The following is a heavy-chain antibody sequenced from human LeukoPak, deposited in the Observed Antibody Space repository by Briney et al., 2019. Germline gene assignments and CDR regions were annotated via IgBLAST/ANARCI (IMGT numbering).Heavy chain of an antibody. J-gene: IGHJ6*03. CDR2: IIPIFGTA. V-gene: IGHV1-69*05. CDR1: GGTFSSYA. D-gene: IGHD6-13*01. CDR3: AARTSSWPTYYYYYMDV. Sequence: ASVKVSCKASGGTFSSYAISWVRQAPGQGLEWMGGIIPIFGTANYAQKFQGRVTITTDESTSTAYMELSSLRSEDTAVYYCAARTSSWPTYYYYYMDVWGKGTTVTVSS.